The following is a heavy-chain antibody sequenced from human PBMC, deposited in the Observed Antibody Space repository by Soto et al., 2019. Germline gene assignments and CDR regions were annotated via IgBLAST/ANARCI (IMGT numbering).Heavy chain of an antibody. V-gene: IGHV3-33*01. J-gene: IGHJ3*02. D-gene: IGHD4-17*01. CDR2: IWYDGSNK. Sequence: GGSLRLSCAASGFTFSSYGMHWVRQAPGKGLEWVAVIWYDGSNKYYADSVKGRFTISRDNSKNTLYLQMNSLRAEDTAVYYCARVAVTSGYDAFDIWGQGTMVTVSS. CDR3: ARVAVTSGYDAFDI. CDR1: GFTFSSYG.